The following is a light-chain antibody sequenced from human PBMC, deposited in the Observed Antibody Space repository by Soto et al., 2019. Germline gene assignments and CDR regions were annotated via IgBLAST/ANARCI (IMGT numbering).Light chain of an antibody. V-gene: IGLV6-57*02. CDR2: ENN. Sequence: NFMLTQPHSVSESPGKTVTISCTGSSGSIASNYVQWYQQRPGSAPTTVIYENNQRPSGVPDRFSGSIDSSSNSASLTISGLKTEDEADYYCQSYDSVNVLFGGGTKVTVL. J-gene: IGLJ2*01. CDR1: SGSIASNY. CDR3: QSYDSVNVL.